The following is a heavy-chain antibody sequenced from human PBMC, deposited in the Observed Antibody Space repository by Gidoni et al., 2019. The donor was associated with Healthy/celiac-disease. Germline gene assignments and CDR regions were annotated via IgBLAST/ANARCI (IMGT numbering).Heavy chain of an antibody. J-gene: IGHJ4*02. CDR2: IYYSGST. CDR3: GRIIVGGRGIFFDY. Sequence: QVQLQESGPGLVKPSQPLSLPCTVSVGSLSSGGYYWSLIRQHPGKVLEWIGYIYYSGSTYYNTAIKSRVTISVETSKNKLSMKLSYVTAADTAVYYGGRIIVGGRGIFFDYWGQGTLVTVSS. CDR1: VGSLSSGGYY. V-gene: IGHV4-31*03. D-gene: IGHD2-2*01.